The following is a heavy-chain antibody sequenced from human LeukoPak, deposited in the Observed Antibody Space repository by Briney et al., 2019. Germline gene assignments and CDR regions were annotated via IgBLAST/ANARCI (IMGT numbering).Heavy chain of an antibody. J-gene: IGHJ6*02. Sequence: GSLRLSCAASGFTFSSYAMHWVRQAPGKGLEWVAVISYDGSNKYYADSVKGRFTISRDNSKNTLYLQMNSLRAEDTAVYYCAKDRTSYDFWSGYYYYYYYYGMDVWGQGTTVTVSS. CDR2: ISYDGSNK. V-gene: IGHV3-30*04. D-gene: IGHD3-3*01. CDR1: GFTFSSYA. CDR3: AKDRTSYDFWSGYYYYYYYYGMDV.